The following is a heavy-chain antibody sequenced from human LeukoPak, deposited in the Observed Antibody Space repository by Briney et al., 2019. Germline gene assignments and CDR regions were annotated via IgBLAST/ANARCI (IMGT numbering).Heavy chain of an antibody. J-gene: IGHJ4*02. D-gene: IGHD2-15*01. CDR1: GFTFSSYG. CDR3: AKDRGYCSGDSCYYFDY. Sequence: GRSLRLSCAASGFTFSSYGMHWVRQAPGKGLEWVAVIWYDGSNKYYADSVKGRFTISRDNSKNTLYLQMNSLRAEDTAVYYCAKDRGYCSGDSCYYFDYWGQGTLVTVSS. V-gene: IGHV3-33*06. CDR2: IWYDGSNK.